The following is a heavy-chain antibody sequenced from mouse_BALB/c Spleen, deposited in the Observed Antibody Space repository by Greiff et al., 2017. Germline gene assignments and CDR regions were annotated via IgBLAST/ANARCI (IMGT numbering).Heavy chain of an antibody. V-gene: IGHV1S81*02. CDR3: TREGGLRRGPWCAY. J-gene: IGHJ3*01. CDR2: INPSNGGT. Sequence: QVQLKQSGAELVKPGASVKLSCKASGYTFTSYYMYWVKQRPGQGLEWIGEINPSNGGTNFNEKFKSKATLTVDKSSSTAYMQLSSLTSEDSAVYYCTREGGLRRGPWCAYWGQGTLVTVSA. D-gene: IGHD2-4*01. CDR1: GYTFTSYY.